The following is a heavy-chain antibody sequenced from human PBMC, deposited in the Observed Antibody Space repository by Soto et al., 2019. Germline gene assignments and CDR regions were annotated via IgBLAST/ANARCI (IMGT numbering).Heavy chain of an antibody. D-gene: IGHD5-12*01. CDR2: ISWDGGST. CDR3: AKDRVEMATITALDFDY. CDR1: GFTFDDYT. J-gene: IGHJ4*02. Sequence: GGSLRLSCAASGFTFDDYTMHWVRQAPGKGLEWVSLISWDGGSTYYADSVKGRFTISRDNSKNSLYLQMNSLRTEDTALYYCAKDRVEMATITALDFDYWGQGTLVTVSS. V-gene: IGHV3-43*01.